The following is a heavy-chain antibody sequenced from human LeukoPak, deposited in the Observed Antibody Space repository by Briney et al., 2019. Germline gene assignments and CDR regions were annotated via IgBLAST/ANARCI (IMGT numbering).Heavy chain of an antibody. D-gene: IGHD1-26*01. CDR1: GYTFTSYD. V-gene: IGHV1-8*01. J-gene: IGHJ6*03. Sequence: EASVKVSCKASGYTFTSYDINWVRQATGQGLEWMGWMNPNSGNTGYAQKFQGRVTMTRNTSISTAYMELSSLGSEDTAVYYCARGGATGYYYYMDVWGKGTTVTVS. CDR2: MNPNSGNT. CDR3: ARGGATGYYYYMDV.